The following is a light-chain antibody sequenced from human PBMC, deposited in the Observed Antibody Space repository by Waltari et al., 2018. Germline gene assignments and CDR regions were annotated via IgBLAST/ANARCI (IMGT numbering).Light chain of an antibody. CDR2: DVS. CDR3: CSYAGSYVV. CDR1: SSDVGGYNY. V-gene: IGLV2-11*01. Sequence: QSALTQPRSVSGSPGQSVTISCTGTSSDVGGYNYAAWYHQHPGKAPKLMIYDVSQRPSGVPDRFSGSKSGNTASLTISGLQAEDEADYYCCSYAGSYVVFGGGTKLTVL. J-gene: IGLJ2*01.